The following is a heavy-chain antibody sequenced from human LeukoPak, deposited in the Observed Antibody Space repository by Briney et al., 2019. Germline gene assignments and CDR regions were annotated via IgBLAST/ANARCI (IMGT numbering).Heavy chain of an antibody. CDR1: GGSFSGYY. V-gene: IGHV4-34*01. J-gene: IGHJ6*02. Sequence: ASETLSLTCAVYGGSFSGYYWSWIRQPPGKGLEWIGEINHSGSTNYNPSLKSRVTISVDTSKNQFSLKLSSVTAADTAVYYCARGTGIQIWHYYYYGMDVWGQGTTVTVSS. CDR3: ARGTGIQIWHYYYYGMDV. D-gene: IGHD5-18*01. CDR2: INHSGST.